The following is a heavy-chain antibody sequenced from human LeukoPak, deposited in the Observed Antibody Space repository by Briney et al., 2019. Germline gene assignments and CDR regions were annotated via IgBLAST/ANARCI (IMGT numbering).Heavy chain of an antibody. CDR2: ISYDGSNK. CDR1: GFTFSSYA. V-gene: IGHV3-30-3*01. Sequence: GGSLRLSCAASGFTFSSYAMHWVRQAPGKGLEWVAVISYDGSNKYYADSVKGRFTISRDNSKNTLYLQMNSLRAEDTAVYYCAREGGEQQLAFDYWGQGTLVTVSS. J-gene: IGHJ4*02. CDR3: AREGGEQQLAFDY. D-gene: IGHD6-13*01.